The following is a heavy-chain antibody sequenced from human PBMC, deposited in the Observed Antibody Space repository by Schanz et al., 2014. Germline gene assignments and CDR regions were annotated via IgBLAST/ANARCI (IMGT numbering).Heavy chain of an antibody. CDR1: GYTFTSYG. CDR2: ISANNGNT. J-gene: IGHJ4*02. CDR3: ARDAADFYGIGTEEDY. Sequence: QVHLVQSGAEVKRPGASVRVSCKASGYTFTSYGISWVRQAPGQGLEWMGWISANNGNTKYPQKLQGRVTMTTDTAASTAYRELRDLRSDDTAVYYCARDAADFYGIGTEEDYWGQGALVTVSS. D-gene: IGHD3-9*01. V-gene: IGHV1-18*01.